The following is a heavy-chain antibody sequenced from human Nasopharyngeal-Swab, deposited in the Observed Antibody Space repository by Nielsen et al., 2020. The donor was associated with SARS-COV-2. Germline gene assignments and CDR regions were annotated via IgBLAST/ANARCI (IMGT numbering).Heavy chain of an antibody. CDR2: IDPSDSYT. J-gene: IGHJ5*02. CDR1: GYSFTSYW. V-gene: IGHV5-10-1*01. CDR3: ARHQPTIAVDWFDP. D-gene: IGHD6-19*01. Sequence: GESLKISCQGSGYSFTSYWISWVRQMPGKGLEWMGRIDPSDSYTNYSPSFQGHVTISADKSISTAYLQWSSLKASDTAMHYCARHQPTIAVDWFDPWGQGTLVTVSS.